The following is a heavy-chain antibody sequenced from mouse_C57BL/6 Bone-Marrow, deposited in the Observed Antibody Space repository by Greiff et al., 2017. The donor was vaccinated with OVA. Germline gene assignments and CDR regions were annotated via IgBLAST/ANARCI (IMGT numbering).Heavy chain of an antibody. CDR1: GYTFTNYW. CDR2: IYPGGGYT. J-gene: IGHJ2*01. CDR3: TTIYYYGSSRSRRTLDY. Sequence: QVQLQQSGAELVRPGTSVKMSCKASGYTFTNYWIGWAKQRPGHGLEWIGDIYPGGGYTNYNEKFKGKATLTADKSSSTAYMQFSSLTSEDTAVYYCTTIYYYGSSRSRRTLDYWGQGTTLTVSS. D-gene: IGHD1-1*01. V-gene: IGHV1-63*01.